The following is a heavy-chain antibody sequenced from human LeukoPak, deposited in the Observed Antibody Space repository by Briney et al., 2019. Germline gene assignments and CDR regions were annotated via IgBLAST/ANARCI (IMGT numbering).Heavy chain of an antibody. D-gene: IGHD3-10*01. J-gene: IGHJ6*03. CDR3: ARDYAVTMVRGVNLYYYYYMDV. V-gene: IGHV3-30*03. CDR1: GFTYDDYL. CDR2: ISYDASNK. Sequence: PGGSLRLSCAASGFTYDDYLMHWVRQTPGKGLEWVAVISYDASNKYYADSVKGRFTISRDNSKNSLYLQMNSLRAEDTAVYYCARDYAVTMVRGVNLYYYYYMDVWGKGTTVTVSS.